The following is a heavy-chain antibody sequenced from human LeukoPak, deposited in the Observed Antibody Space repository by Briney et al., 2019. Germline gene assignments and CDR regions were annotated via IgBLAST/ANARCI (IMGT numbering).Heavy chain of an antibody. CDR3: ASRERAGH. CDR1: AFTFNTYT. Sequence: PGGSLRLSCAAAAFTFNTYTMIWVRQAPGKGMGWVSSIHTSGDIYYADSVEGRFTIPRDDDTNSLFLQMNSLRADDTAVYYCASRERAGHWGQGTLVTVSS. CDR2: IHTSGDI. V-gene: IGHV3-21*01. J-gene: IGHJ4*02. D-gene: IGHD4/OR15-4a*01.